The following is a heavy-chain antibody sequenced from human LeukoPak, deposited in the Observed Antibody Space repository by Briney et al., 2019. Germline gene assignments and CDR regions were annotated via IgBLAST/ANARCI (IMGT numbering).Heavy chain of an antibody. Sequence: ASVKVSCKASGYTFTGYFLNWVRQAPGQGLEWMGWINPNSGATNYAPKFQGRVTMTRDTSITTAYMELSSLRSDDTAVYYCAIKFVVPAALDYWGPGTVVTVYS. CDR1: GYTFTGYF. D-gene: IGHD2-2*01. J-gene: IGHJ4*02. V-gene: IGHV1-2*02. CDR2: INPNSGAT. CDR3: AIKFVVPAALDY.